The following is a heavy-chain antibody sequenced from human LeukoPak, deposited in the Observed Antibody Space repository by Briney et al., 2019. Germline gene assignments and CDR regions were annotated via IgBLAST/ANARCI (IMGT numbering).Heavy chain of an antibody. J-gene: IGHJ3*02. CDR1: GFTFSSNY. CDR3: ARGSDQDAFDI. CDR2: IYSGGST. V-gene: IGHV3-53*01. Sequence: GGSLRLSCAASGFTFSSNYMSWVRQAPGKGLEWVSVIYSGGSTYYADSVKGRFTISRDNSKNTLYLQMNSLRAEDTAVYYCARGSDQDAFDIWGQGTMVTVSS.